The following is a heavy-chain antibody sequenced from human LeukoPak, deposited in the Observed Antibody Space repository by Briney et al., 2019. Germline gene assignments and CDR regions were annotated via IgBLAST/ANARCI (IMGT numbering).Heavy chain of an antibody. V-gene: IGHV4-38-2*02. CDR1: GGSISGYY. D-gene: IGHD2/OR15-2a*01. CDR2: IYHSGST. CDR3: ARSGSFVDP. J-gene: IGHJ5*02. Sequence: SETLSLTCTVSGGSISGYYWGWIRQPPGKGLEWIGSIYHSGSTYYNPSLKSRVTISVDTSKNQFSLELSSVTAADTAVYYCARSGSFVDPWGQGTLVTVSS.